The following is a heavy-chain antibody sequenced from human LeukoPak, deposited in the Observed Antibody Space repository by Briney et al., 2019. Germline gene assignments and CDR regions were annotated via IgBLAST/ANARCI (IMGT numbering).Heavy chain of an antibody. D-gene: IGHD6-13*01. CDR3: AREHIAAAGTYYYYMDV. Sequence: PSETLSLTCTVSGGSISSYYWSWIRQPPGKGLEWIGYIYYSGSTNYNPSLKSRVTISVDTSKNQFSLKLSSVTAADTAVYYCAREHIAAAGTYYYYMDVWGKGTTVTVSS. CDR2: IYYSGST. V-gene: IGHV4-59*01. CDR1: GGSISSYY. J-gene: IGHJ6*03.